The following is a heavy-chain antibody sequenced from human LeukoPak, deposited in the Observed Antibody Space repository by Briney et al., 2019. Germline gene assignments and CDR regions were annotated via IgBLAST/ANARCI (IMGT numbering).Heavy chain of an antibody. V-gene: IGHV1-46*01. CDR1: GYTFTSEY. Sequence: ASVRVSCKASGYTFTSEYMHWGGQARGQGVEGMGIINPSGGSTSYTQKFQGRVTMTSDTSTSTVYMELSSLSSADTAVYYCARDCPPSGWYMDYWGQGTLATVSS. J-gene: IGHJ4*02. D-gene: IGHD6-19*01. CDR3: ARDCPPSGWYMDY. CDR2: INPSGGST.